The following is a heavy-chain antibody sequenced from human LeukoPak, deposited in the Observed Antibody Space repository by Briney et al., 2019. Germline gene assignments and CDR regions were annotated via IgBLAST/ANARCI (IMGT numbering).Heavy chain of an antibody. CDR3: ARGDYYDSSGYYY. D-gene: IGHD3-22*01. CDR1: GGSISSGDYY. Sequence: PSETLSLTCTVSGGSISSGDYYWSWLRQPPGKGLEWIGYIYYSGSTYYNPSLKSRVTISVDTSKNQFSLKLSSVTAADTAVYYCARGDYYDSSGYYYWGQGTLVTVSS. CDR2: IYYSGST. V-gene: IGHV4-30-4*01. J-gene: IGHJ4*02.